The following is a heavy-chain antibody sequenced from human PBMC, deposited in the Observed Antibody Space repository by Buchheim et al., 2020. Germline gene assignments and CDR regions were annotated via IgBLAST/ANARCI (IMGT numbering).Heavy chain of an antibody. D-gene: IGHD1-1*01. Sequence: EVQLVESGGGLVQPGGSLRLSCAASGFTFSIYWMSWVRQAPGKGLEWVANIKQDGSEKYYVDSVKGRFTISRDNAKNSLYLQMSSLRAEDTAVYYCAREGTWAVDYWGQGTL. CDR3: AREGTWAVDY. J-gene: IGHJ4*02. CDR1: GFTFSIYW. CDR2: IKQDGSEK. V-gene: IGHV3-7*01.